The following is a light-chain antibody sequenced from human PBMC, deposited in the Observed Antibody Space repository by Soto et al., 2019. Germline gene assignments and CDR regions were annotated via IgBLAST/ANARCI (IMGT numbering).Light chain of an antibody. V-gene: IGKV1-39*01. J-gene: IGKJ1*01. CDR3: QQSYSGPGT. Sequence: DIQMTQSPSSLSASVEDRVIITCRASQSISNHLNWYQQKPGKAPKLLIFAASSLQSGVPSRFSGSRSGPDFTRTISSLQPEDFATYYCQQSYSGPGTVGQVTKV. CDR2: AAS. CDR1: QSISNH.